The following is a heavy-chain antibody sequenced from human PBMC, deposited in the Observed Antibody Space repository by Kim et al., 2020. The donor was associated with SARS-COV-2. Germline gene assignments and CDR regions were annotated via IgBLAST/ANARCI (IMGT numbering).Heavy chain of an antibody. CDR2: ISHTANTI. V-gene: IGHV3-11*04. CDR3: ARAVGAGEGFDY. J-gene: IGHJ4*02. CDR1: GFTFSDYY. Sequence: GGSLRLSCAASGFTFSDYYMGWVRQAPGKGLKWISYISHTANTIYYADSLRGRFTISRDSAKNSLYLQMNSLRAEDTAVYYCARAVGAGEGFDYWGQGT. D-gene: IGHD1-26*01.